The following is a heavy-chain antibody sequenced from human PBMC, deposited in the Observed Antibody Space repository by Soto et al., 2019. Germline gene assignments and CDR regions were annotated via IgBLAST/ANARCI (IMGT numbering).Heavy chain of an antibody. CDR2: ISGGGVST. Sequence: DVQLLESGGGLVQPGGSLRLSCAASEFTFNSYAMSWVRQAPGKGLEWVSGISGGGVSTYYADSVKGRFTISRDKSKNTLYLQMNSLRAEDTAVYYCAKDWLAVPDAYSYNGVDVWGQGTTVTVSS. CDR1: EFTFNSYA. D-gene: IGHD6-19*01. V-gene: IGHV3-23*01. CDR3: AKDWLAVPDAYSYNGVDV. J-gene: IGHJ6*02.